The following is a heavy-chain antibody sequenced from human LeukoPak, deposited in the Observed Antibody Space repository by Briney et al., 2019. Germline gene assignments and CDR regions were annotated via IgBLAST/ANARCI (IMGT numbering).Heavy chain of an antibody. CDR1: GYTLTELS. J-gene: IGHJ4*02. CDR2: FDPEDGET. CDR3: ATDPLRFQPLFPASPDY. V-gene: IGHV1-24*01. D-gene: IGHD2-2*01. Sequence: ASVKASCKVSGYTLTELSMHWVRQAPGKGLEWMGGFDPEDGETIYAQKFQGRVTMTEDTSTDTAYMELSSLRSEDTAVYYCATDPLRFQPLFPASPDYWGQGTLVTVSS.